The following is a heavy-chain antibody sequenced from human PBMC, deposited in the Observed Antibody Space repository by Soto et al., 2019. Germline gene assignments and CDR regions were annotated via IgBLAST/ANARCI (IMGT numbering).Heavy chain of an antibody. CDR2: INQDGTQK. CDR1: GFTFRRDW. V-gene: IGHV3-7*01. J-gene: IGHJ4*02. CDR3: SGWVGDAV. Sequence: EERLVESGGGLVQPGGSLRLSCAISGFTFRRDWMNWVRQAPGKGLEWVAHINQDGTQKYYVDSVKGRFTIFRDNAKNSLYRQMKSLSVEVMAVYYCSGWVGDAVWGQGTLFTVSS. D-gene: IGHD1-26*01.